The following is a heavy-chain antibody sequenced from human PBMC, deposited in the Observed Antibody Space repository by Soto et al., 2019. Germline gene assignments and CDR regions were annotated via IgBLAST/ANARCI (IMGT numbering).Heavy chain of an antibody. D-gene: IGHD2-2*01. CDR1: GFTFSSYG. Sequence: PGGSLRLSCAASGFTFSSYGMHWVRQAPGKGLEWVAVIWYDGSNKYYADSVKGRFTISRDNSKNTLYLQMNSLRAEDTAVYYCARGPYCSSTSCYPYYYYYGMDVWGQGTTVTVSS. CDR3: ARGPYCSSTSCYPYYYYYGMDV. CDR2: IWYDGSNK. V-gene: IGHV3-33*01. J-gene: IGHJ6*02.